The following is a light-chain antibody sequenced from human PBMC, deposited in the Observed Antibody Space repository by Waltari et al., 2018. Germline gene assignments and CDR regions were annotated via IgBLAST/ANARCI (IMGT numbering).Light chain of an antibody. Sequence: DIVMTQSPDSLAVSLGERATINCKSSQTILSSSNNKNSLAWYQQKPGQPPKMLIYWASTRASGVPDRFNGSGSGTDFTLTISSLQAEDVAVYYCQQYSNTPLTFGGGTKVEIK. CDR1: QTILSSSNNKNS. CDR2: WAS. CDR3: QQYSNTPLT. V-gene: IGKV4-1*01. J-gene: IGKJ4*01.